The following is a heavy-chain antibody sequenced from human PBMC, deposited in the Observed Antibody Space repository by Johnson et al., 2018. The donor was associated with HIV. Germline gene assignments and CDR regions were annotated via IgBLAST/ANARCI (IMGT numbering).Heavy chain of an antibody. CDR1: GFTFSSYA. D-gene: IGHD6-13*01. V-gene: IGHV3-23*04. CDR2: ISGSGGST. J-gene: IGHJ3*02. CDR3: AKGGGQQLAHAFDI. Sequence: VLLVESGGGLVQPGRSLRLSCAASGFTFSSYAMHWVRQAPGKGLEWVSTISGSGGSTYYADSVKGRFTISRDNSKNTLFLQMNTLRAEDTAVYYCAKGGGQQLAHAFDIWGQGTMVTVSS.